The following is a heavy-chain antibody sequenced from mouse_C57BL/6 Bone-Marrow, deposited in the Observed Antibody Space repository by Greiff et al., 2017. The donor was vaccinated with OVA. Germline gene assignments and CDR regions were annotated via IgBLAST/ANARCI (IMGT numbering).Heavy chain of an antibody. CDR1: GFTFSDHG. D-gene: IGHD3-2*02. Sequence: EVKLVESGGGLVKPGGSLKLSCAASGFTFSDHGMHWVRQAPEKGLEWVAYISSGSSTIYYADTVKGRFTISRDNAKNTLFLQMTGLRSENATMYYCASDSSGYPDYWGQGTTLTVSS. CDR2: ISSGSSTI. J-gene: IGHJ2*01. CDR3: ASDSSGYPDY. V-gene: IGHV5-17*01.